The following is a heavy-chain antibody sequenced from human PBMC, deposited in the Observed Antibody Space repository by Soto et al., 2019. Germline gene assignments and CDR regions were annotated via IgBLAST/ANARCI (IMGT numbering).Heavy chain of an antibody. CDR3: AKNGDFWSWGMDV. Sequence: GGSLRLSCAASGFTFSTYAMTWVRQAPGKGLEWVAITSSSGDGTYYVDSVKGRFTISRDNSRNTLNLQMNSLRAEDTAVYYCAKNGDFWSWGMDVWGQGTTVTVSS. J-gene: IGHJ6*02. CDR1: GFTFSTYA. V-gene: IGHV3-23*01. D-gene: IGHD3-3*01. CDR2: TSSSGDGT.